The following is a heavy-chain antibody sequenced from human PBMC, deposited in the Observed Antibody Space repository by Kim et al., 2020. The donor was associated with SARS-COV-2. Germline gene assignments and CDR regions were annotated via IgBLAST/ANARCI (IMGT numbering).Heavy chain of an antibody. CDR2: IGGSGATT. Sequence: GRSLRLSCAASGFTFSDYGVTWVRQAPGKGLEWVSSIGGSGATTYYGDSVKGRFTISRDNSKNTLFLQMNSLRAEDTAVYYCAVITGFYYGYWGQGTLVTVSP. CDR1: GFTFSDYG. D-gene: IGHD3-10*01. CDR3: AVITGFYYGY. V-gene: IGHV3-23*01. J-gene: IGHJ4*02.